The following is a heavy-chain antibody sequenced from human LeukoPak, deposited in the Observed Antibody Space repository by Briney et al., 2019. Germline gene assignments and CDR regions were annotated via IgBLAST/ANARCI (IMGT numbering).Heavy chain of an antibody. J-gene: IGHJ5*02. D-gene: IGHD3-22*01. CDR2: INHSGST. Sequence: PSETLSLTCAVYGGSFSGYYWSWIRQPPGKGLEWIGEINHSGSTNYNPSLKSRVTISVDTSKNQFSLKLSSVTAADTAVYYCARGSISPYHYYDSSGYYSYNWFDPWGQGTLVTVSS. V-gene: IGHV4-34*01. CDR3: ARGSISPYHYYDSSGYYSYNWFDP. CDR1: GGSFSGYY.